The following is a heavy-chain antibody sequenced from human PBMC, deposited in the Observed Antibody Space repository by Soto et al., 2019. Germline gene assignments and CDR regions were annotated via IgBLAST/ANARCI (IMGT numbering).Heavy chain of an antibody. CDR1: GFTFGDSY. CDR3: VRGGGGGLFDP. D-gene: IGHD2-15*01. V-gene: IGHV3-11*06. CDR2: ISPGSRYP. Sequence: LRLSCAGSGFTFGDSYMSWIRQAPGKGLEWLSYISPGSRYPAYADSAKGRFTISRDNAKRSLYLQMMSLTAEDTAIDYCVRGGGGGLFDPWGQGTMVTVSS. J-gene: IGHJ5*02.